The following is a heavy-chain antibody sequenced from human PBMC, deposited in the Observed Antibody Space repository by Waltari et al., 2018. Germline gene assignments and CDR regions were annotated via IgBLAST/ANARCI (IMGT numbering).Heavy chain of an antibody. V-gene: IGHV3-9*01. CDR2: ISWNSGSL. D-gene: IGHD2-21*01. Sequence: EVQLVESGGGLVQPGRSLRLSCAASGFTFDDYAMHWVRQAPGKGLEWVSGISWNSGSLGYADSVKGRFTISRDNAKNSLYLQMNSRRAEDTALYYCAKDRRGWGSGFDYWGQGTLVTVSS. CDR1: GFTFDDYA. CDR3: AKDRRGWGSGFDY. J-gene: IGHJ4*02.